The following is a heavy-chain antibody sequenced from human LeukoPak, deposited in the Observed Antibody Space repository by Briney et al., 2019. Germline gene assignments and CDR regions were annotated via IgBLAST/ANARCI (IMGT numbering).Heavy chain of an antibody. Sequence: ASVKVSCKASGYTFTSYYMHWVRQAPGQGLEWMGIINPSGGSTSYAQKFQGRVTMTRDTSTSTVYMELSSLRSEDTAVYYCARDRIQLDRYYYYGMDVWGQGTTVTVSS. CDR1: GYTFTSYY. D-gene: IGHD5-18*01. V-gene: IGHV1-46*01. J-gene: IGHJ6*02. CDR3: ARDRIQLDRYYYYGMDV. CDR2: INPSGGST.